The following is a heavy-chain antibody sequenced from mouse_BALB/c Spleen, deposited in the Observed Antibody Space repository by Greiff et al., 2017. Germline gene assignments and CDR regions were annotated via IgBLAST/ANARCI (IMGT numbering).Heavy chain of an antibody. J-gene: IGHJ4*01. CDR2: IYPGDGDT. CDR1: GYAFSSSW. Sequence: QVQLKESGPELVKPGASVKISCKASGYAFSSSWMNWVKQRPGQGLEWIGRIYPGDGDTNYNGKFKGKATLTADKSSSTAYMQLSSLTSVDSAVYFCARGDPIYYGYDDHYAMDYWGQGTSVTVSS. D-gene: IGHD2-2*01. V-gene: IGHV1-82*01. CDR3: ARGDPIYYGYDDHYAMDY.